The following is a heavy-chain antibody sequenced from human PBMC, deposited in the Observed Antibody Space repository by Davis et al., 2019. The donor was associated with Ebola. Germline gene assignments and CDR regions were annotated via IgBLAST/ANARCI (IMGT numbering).Heavy chain of an antibody. Sequence: WVRQPPGKGLEWIGSIYYSGSTYYNPSLKSRVTISVDTSKNQFSLKLSSVTAADTAVYYCASTYGMDVWGQGTTVTVSS. CDR2: IYYSGST. V-gene: IGHV4-39*01. J-gene: IGHJ6*02. CDR3: ASTYGMDV.